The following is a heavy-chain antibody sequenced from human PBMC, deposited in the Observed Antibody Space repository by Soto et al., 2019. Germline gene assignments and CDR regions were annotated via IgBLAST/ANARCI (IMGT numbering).Heavy chain of an antibody. CDR1: GYTFNSYG. CDR2: ISAYNGNT. V-gene: IGHV1-18*01. D-gene: IGHD6-19*01. Sequence: QVQLVQSGAEVKKPGASVKVSCKASGYTFNSYGISWVRQAPGQGLEWMGWISAYNGNTNYAQKLQGRVTMTTDTXXSTADMELRSLRSDDTAVYYCARVKGSGWLNWFDPWGQGTPVTVSS. J-gene: IGHJ5*02. CDR3: ARVKGSGWLNWFDP.